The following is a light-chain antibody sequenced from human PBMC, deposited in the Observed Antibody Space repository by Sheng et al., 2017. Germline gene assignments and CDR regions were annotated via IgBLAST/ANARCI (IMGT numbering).Light chain of an antibody. J-gene: IGLJ1*01. Sequence: QSALTQPASVSGSPGQSITISCTGTSNDVATYNYISWYQHNPGKAPKLIIYEVKNRPSGVPDRFSGSKSGYTASLTISGLQAEDEADYYCNSYVTSGTLVFGTGTKVTVL. V-gene: IGLV2-14*01. CDR3: NSYVTSGTLV. CDR2: EVK. CDR1: SNDVATYNY.